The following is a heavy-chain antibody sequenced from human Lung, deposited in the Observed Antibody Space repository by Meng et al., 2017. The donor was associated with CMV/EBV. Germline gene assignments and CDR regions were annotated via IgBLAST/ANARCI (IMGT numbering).Heavy chain of an antibody. CDR3: AKEGREYSYGGDFDY. CDR1: GFTFGDYA. V-gene: IGHV3-9*01. D-gene: IGHD5-18*01. CDR2: ISWNSGSI. J-gene: IGHJ4*02. Sequence: GGSLRLSCAASGFTFGDYAMYWVRQAPGKGLEWVSGISWNSGSIGYADSVEGRFTISRDNTENSLYLQMNRMRVEDTALYYCAKEGREYSYGGDFDYWGQGTXVTVSS.